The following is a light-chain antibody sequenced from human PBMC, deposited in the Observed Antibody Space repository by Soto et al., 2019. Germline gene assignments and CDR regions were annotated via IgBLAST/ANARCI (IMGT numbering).Light chain of an antibody. Sequence: EIVLTQSPGTLSLSPGERATLSCRARQSVSGSYLAWYQLKPGQSPRLLIYDASSRAPGIPDRFSGSGSGTDFTLTISRLEPEDFAVYYCQQYATRPWTFGQGTKVESK. V-gene: IGKV3-20*01. CDR1: QSVSGSY. CDR3: QQYATRPWT. J-gene: IGKJ1*01. CDR2: DAS.